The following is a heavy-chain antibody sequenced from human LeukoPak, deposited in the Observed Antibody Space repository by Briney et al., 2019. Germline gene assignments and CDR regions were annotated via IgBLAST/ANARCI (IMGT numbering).Heavy chain of an antibody. V-gene: IGHV4-59*10. Sequence: SETLSLTCAVYGGSFSGYYWSWIRQPAGRGLEWIGHIDSSGTTNYNPSLKSRVTMSTDPSKNQFSLKLSSVTAADTAVYYCARGINYGSGSYYYGKNWFDPWGQGTLVTVSS. CDR3: ARGINYGSGSYYYGKNWFDP. J-gene: IGHJ5*02. D-gene: IGHD3-10*01. CDR2: IDSSGTT. CDR1: GGSFSGYY.